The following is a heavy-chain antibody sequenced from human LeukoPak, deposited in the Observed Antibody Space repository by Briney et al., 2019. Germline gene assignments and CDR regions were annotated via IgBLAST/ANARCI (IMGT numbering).Heavy chain of an antibody. CDR2: ISAYNGNT. J-gene: IGHJ4*02. CDR3: ARRVAAAGKGGVDY. D-gene: IGHD6-13*01. V-gene: IGHV1-18*01. Sequence: GASVKVSCKASGYTFTSYGISWVRQAPGQGLEWMGWISAYNGNTNYAQKLQGRVTMTTDTSTSTAYMELRSLRSDDTAVYYCARRVAAAGKGGVDYWGQGTLVTVSS. CDR1: GYTFTSYG.